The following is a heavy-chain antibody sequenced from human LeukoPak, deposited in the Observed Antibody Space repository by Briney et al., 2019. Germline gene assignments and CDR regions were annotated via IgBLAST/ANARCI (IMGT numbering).Heavy chain of an antibody. J-gene: IGHJ4*02. Sequence: GALRLSCAASGFTVSSNYMSWVRQAPGKGLEWIGSIYYSGSTYYNPSLQSRVTISLDTSKNQFSLKLKSVTAADTAVYYCARIMTKVAFLFDYWGQGTLVTVSS. CDR1: GFTVSSNY. D-gene: IGHD4-23*01. CDR2: IYYSGST. CDR3: ARIMTKVAFLFDY. V-gene: IGHV4-39*07.